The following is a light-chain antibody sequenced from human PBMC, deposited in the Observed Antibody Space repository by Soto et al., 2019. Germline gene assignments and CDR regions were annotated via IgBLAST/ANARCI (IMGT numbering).Light chain of an antibody. J-gene: IGKJ1*01. CDR3: QQYNNWPLT. V-gene: IGKV3-15*01. CDR2: GAS. CDR1: QSVSSN. Sequence: EIVMTQSPATLSVSPGERATLSCRASQSVSSNLAWYHQKPGQAPRHLIYGASTRATGIPARFSGSGSGTEFTLTISSLQSGDFAVYYWQQYNNWPLTFGQGTKVDIK.